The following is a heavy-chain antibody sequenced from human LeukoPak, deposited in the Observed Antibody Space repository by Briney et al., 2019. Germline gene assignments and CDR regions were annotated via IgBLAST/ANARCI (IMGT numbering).Heavy chain of an antibody. CDR2: ISAYNGNT. CDR1: GYAFTSYG. Sequence: ASVKVSCKASGYAFTSYGISWVRQAPGQGLEWMGWISAYNGNTNYAQKLQGRVTMTTDTSTSTAYMELRSLRSDDTAVYYCARALTSGVLPDYWGQGTLVTVSS. V-gene: IGHV1-18*01. J-gene: IGHJ4*02. D-gene: IGHD3-3*01. CDR3: ARALTSGVLPDY.